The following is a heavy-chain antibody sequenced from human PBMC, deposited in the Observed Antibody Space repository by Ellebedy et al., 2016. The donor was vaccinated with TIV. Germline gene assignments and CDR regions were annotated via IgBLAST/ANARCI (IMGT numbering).Heavy chain of an antibody. J-gene: IGHJ6*02. D-gene: IGHD3-3*01. V-gene: IGHV3-23*01. CDR3: AKGEKYYDFWSGYSNVGLDV. CDR1: GFPFSTFD. CDR2: ILGTDSAT. Sequence: GESLKISXAASGFPFSTFDMSWVRQAPGRGLEWVSVILGTDSATHYADSVRGRFIVFRDNSKNTLYLQMNSLRAEDTAVYYCAKGEKYYDFWSGYSNVGLDVWGHGTTVTVSS.